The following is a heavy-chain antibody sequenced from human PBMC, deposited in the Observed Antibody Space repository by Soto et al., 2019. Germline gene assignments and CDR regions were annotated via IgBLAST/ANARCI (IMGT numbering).Heavy chain of an antibody. D-gene: IGHD3-10*01. CDR1: GGSISSYY. V-gene: IGHV4-59*08. CDR2: IYYSGST. J-gene: IGHJ6*03. CDR3: ARLLGSGSYPAPYYYYYYYMDV. Sequence: SETLSLTCTVSGGSISSYYWSWIRQPPGKGLEWIGYIYYSGSTNYNPSLKSRVTISVDTSKNQFSLKLSSVTAADTAVYYCARLLGSGSYPAPYYYYYYYMDVWGKGTTVTVSS.